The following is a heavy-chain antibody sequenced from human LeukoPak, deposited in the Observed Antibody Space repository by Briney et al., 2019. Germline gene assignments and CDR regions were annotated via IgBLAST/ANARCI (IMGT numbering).Heavy chain of an antibody. CDR3: ARTTVTTFGDWFDP. Sequence: GGSLRLSCAASGFTFSSYSMNWVRQAPGKGLEWVSFISSSSSCIYYADSVKGRFTISRDNAKNSLYLQMNSLRAEDTAVYYCARTTVTTFGDWFDPWGQGTLVTVSS. CDR2: ISSSSSCI. CDR1: GFTFSSYS. J-gene: IGHJ5*02. V-gene: IGHV3-21*01. D-gene: IGHD4-17*01.